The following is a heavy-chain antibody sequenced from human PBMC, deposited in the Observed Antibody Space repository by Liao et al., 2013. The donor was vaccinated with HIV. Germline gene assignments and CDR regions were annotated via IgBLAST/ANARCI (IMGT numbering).Heavy chain of an antibody. CDR2: INHSGST. CDR3: ARVPLRVTIFGVVTSSWYFDL. Sequence: QVQLQQWGAGLLKPSETLSLTCAVYGGSFSGYFWSWIRQPPGKGLEWIGEINHSGSTNFNPSVKSRVTMSLDTSKNQFSLKLSSVTAADTAVYYCARVPLRVTIFGVVTSSWYFDLWGRGTLVTVSS. CDR1: GGSFSGYF. J-gene: IGHJ2*01. D-gene: IGHD3-3*01. V-gene: IGHV4-34*01.